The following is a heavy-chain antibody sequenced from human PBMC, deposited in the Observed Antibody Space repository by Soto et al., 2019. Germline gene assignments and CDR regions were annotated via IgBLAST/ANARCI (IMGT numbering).Heavy chain of an antibody. J-gene: IGHJ5*02. CDR2: IYYSGST. D-gene: IGHD3-9*01. CDR1: GGSISSSSYY. CDR3: ARQPAEYYDILTGYNRFDP. V-gene: IGHV4-39*01. Sequence: SETLSLTCTVSGGSISSSSYYWGWIRQPPGKGLEWIGSIYYSGSTYYNPSLKSRVTISVDTSKNQFSLKLSSVTAADTAVYYCARQPAEYYDILTGYNRFDPWGQGTLVTVSS.